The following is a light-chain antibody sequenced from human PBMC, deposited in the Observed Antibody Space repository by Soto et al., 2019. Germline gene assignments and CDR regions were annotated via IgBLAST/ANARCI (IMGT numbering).Light chain of an antibody. CDR2: KAT. V-gene: IGKV1-5*03. CDR3: QHYNDFQYT. CDR1: QSIGSW. Sequence: DIQMTQSPSTLSASVGDGVTITCRASQSIGSWLAWYQQKPGKAPKLLIYKATNLHSGVPSRFSGSGSGTDFSLTISSLQPVDSATYYCQHYNDFQYTFGQGTKLEI. J-gene: IGKJ2*01.